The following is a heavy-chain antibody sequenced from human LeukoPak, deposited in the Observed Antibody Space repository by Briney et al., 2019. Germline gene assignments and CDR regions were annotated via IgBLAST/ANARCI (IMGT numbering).Heavy chain of an antibody. V-gene: IGHV3-53*01. J-gene: IGHJ4*02. Sequence: GGSLRLSCAASGFTVSSNYMSWVRQAPGKGLEWVSVIYSGGSTYYADSVKGRFTISRDNSKNTLYLQMNSLRAEDTAVYYCARNENSGWGYFDYWGQGTLVTVSS. CDR2: IYSGGST. CDR3: ARNENSGWGYFDY. D-gene: IGHD5-12*01. CDR1: GFTVSSNY.